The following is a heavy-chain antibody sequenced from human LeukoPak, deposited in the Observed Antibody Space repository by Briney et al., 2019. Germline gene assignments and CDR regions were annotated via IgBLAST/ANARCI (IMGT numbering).Heavy chain of an antibody. J-gene: IGHJ4*02. Sequence: PGGSLRLSCTASGFTFGDYAMSWVRQAPGKGLEWVGFIRSKAYGGTTEYAASVKGRFTISRDDSKSIAYLQMNSLKTEDTAVYYCTRGITMRTPGTFFDYWGQGTLVTVSS. V-gene: IGHV3-49*04. D-gene: IGHD3-22*01. CDR2: IRSKAYGGTT. CDR1: GFTFGDYA. CDR3: TRGITMRTPGTFFDY.